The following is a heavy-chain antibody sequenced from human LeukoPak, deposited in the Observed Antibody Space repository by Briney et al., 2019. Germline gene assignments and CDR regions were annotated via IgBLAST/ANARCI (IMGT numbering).Heavy chain of an antibody. CDR3: ARAQGQSRYGYGAAYYYYMDV. J-gene: IGHJ6*03. D-gene: IGHD5-18*01. V-gene: IGHV1-2*02. Sequence: ASVKVSCKASGYTFTDYYMHWVRQAPGQGLEWMGWINPNSGGTNYAQKFQGRVTMTRDTSISTAYMELSRLRSDDTAVYYCARAQGQSRYGYGAAYYYYMDVWGKGTTVTVSS. CDR2: INPNSGGT. CDR1: GYTFTDYY.